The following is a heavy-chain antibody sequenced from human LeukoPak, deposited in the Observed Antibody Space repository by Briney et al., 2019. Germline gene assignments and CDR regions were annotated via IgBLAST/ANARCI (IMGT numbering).Heavy chain of an antibody. Sequence: GGSLRLSCAASGFTFSSYEMNWVRQAPGRGLEWCSYISSSGSTIYYADSVKGPITTARDNAKNSLYLQRNRLRAKDTAVYYCARDAPVTDYWGQGTLVTVSS. V-gene: IGHV3-48*03. CDR1: GFTFSSYE. CDR3: ARDAPVTDY. D-gene: IGHD4-17*01. J-gene: IGHJ4*02. CDR2: ISSSGSTI.